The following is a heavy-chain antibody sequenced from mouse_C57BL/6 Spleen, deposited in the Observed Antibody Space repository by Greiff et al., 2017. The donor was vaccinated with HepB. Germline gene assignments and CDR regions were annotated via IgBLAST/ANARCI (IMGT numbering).Heavy chain of an antibody. CDR2: IYPGSGST. D-gene: IGHD6-1*01. Sequence: QVQLQQPGAELVKPGASVKMSFKASGYTFTSYWITWVKPRPGQGLEWIRDIYPGSGSTTYNEKFTSKATLTLDTSSSTAYMKLSSLTSEDSAVYYCARQLPYYFDYWGQGTTLTVSS. CDR3: ARQLPYYFDY. J-gene: IGHJ2*01. V-gene: IGHV1-55*01. CDR1: GYTFTSYW.